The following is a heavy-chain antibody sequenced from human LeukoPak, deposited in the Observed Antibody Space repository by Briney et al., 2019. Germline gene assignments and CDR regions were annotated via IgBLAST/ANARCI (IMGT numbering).Heavy chain of an antibody. D-gene: IGHD3-16*01. CDR2: IYYSGST. CDR3: ARPAGGLWAPFDY. Sequence: SETLSLTCTVSGYSINSGYYWGWIRQPPGKGLEWIGSIYYSGSTYYNPSLKSRVTISVDTSKNQFSLKLSSVTAADTAVYYCARPAGGLWAPFDYWGQGTLVTVSS. V-gene: IGHV4-38-2*02. J-gene: IGHJ4*02. CDR1: GYSINSGYY.